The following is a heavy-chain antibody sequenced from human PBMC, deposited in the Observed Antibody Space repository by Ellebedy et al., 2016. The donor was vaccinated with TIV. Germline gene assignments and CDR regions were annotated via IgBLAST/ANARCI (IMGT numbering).Heavy chain of an antibody. CDR2: IYYSGST. Sequence: GSLRLSXTVSGGSVSSRSYYWSWIRQPPGKGLEWIGYIYYSGSTKYNPSLKSRLTISADTSKKHFSLKLNSVTAADTAVYYCTYGVNSDAFDIWGHGTMVTVSS. J-gene: IGHJ3*02. V-gene: IGHV4-61*03. D-gene: IGHD4-23*01. CDR1: GGSVSSRSYY. CDR3: TYGVNSDAFDI.